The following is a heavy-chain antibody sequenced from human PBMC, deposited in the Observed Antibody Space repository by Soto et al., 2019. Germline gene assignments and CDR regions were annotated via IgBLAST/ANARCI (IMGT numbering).Heavy chain of an antibody. CDR3: ARDRIAARRAGYGMDV. J-gene: IGHJ6*02. Sequence: GASVKVSCKASGYTFTSYAMHWVRQAPGQRLEWMGWINAGNGNTKYSQKSQGRVTITRDTSASTAYMELSSLRSEDTAVYYCARDRIAARRAGYGMDVWGQGTTVTVSS. D-gene: IGHD6-6*01. CDR2: INAGNGNT. V-gene: IGHV1-3*01. CDR1: GYTFTSYA.